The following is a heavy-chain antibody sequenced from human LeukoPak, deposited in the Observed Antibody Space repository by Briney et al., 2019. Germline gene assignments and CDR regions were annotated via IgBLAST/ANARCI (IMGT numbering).Heavy chain of an antibody. V-gene: IGHV3-66*01. D-gene: IGHD3-16*01. CDR2: ISTGGII. J-gene: IGHJ4*02. CDR3: ARGGGFMIEG. CDR1: GFTVNDNY. Sequence: GGSLRLSWAAAGFTVNDNYMHWVRQAPGKGLEWVSLISTGGIIHYAHSVKGRFTISRDNSKNTLYLQMNSLRVEDTAVYYCARGGGFMIEGWGLGALVTVSS.